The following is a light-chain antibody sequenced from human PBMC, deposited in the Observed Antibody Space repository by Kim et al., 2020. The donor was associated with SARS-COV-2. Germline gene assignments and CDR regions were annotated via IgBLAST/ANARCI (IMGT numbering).Light chain of an antibody. Sequence: GQSVTISCTGTSSDVGSYNRVSWYQQPPGTAPKLMIYEASNRPSGVPDRFSGSKSGNTASLTISGLQAEDEADYYCSSYTSSSTYVFGTGTKVTVL. V-gene: IGLV2-18*02. CDR3: SSYTSSSTYV. CDR1: SSDVGSYNR. CDR2: EAS. J-gene: IGLJ1*01.